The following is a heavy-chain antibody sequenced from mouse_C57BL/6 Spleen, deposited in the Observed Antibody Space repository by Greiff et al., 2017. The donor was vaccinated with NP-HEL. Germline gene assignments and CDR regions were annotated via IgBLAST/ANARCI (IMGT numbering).Heavy chain of an antibody. Sequence: VQLQESGPGLVKPSQSLSLTCSVTGYSITSGYYWNWIRQFPGNKLEWMGYISYDGSNNYNPSLKNRISITRDTSKNQFFLKLNSVTTEDTATYYCARYYGSRFFDYWGQGTTLTVSS. V-gene: IGHV3-6*01. CDR3: ARYYGSRFFDY. CDR2: ISYDGSN. D-gene: IGHD1-1*01. CDR1: GYSITSGYY. J-gene: IGHJ2*01.